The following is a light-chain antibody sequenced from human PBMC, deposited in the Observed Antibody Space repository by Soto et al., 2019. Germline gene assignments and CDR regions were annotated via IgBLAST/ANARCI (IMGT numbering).Light chain of an antibody. V-gene: IGKV3-15*01. Sequence: EIGMTQSQATLSVSPGERATLTCRASQSVSSNLAWYQQKPGQAPRLLIYGASTRATGIPARFSGSGSGTEFTPPITSLQSEDFAVYYCQPYNNLPRTFRQGTKVEIK. J-gene: IGKJ1*01. CDR2: GAS. CDR1: QSVSSN. CDR3: QPYNNLPRT.